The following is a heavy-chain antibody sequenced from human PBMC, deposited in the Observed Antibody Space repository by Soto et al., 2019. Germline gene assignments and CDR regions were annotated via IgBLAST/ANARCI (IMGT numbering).Heavy chain of an antibody. CDR2: INNIGST. Sequence: LSLTCTISGGSISSYYWSWIRQPPGKGLEWIGYINNIGSTKYNPSLKSRVTISVDTSKNQFSLKLSSVTAADTAVYYCARELDIVVVPAALTYYYGMDVWGQGTTVTVSS. CDR1: GGSISSYY. CDR3: ARELDIVVVPAALTYYYGMDV. V-gene: IGHV4-59*12. D-gene: IGHD2-2*01. J-gene: IGHJ6*02.